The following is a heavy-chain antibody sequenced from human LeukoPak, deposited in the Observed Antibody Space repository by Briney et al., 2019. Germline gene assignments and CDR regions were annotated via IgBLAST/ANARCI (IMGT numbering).Heavy chain of an antibody. CDR3: ARVGTGTTYAFDI. CDR2: IFTGST. J-gene: IGHJ3*02. CDR1: GGYISAYY. V-gene: IGHV4-59*01. D-gene: IGHD1-1*01. Sequence: PSETLSLTCAVSGGYISAYYWNWIRQPPGKGLEWIGYIFTGSTTYNPSLKSRVTISVDTSKNQFSLKLSSVTAADTAVYYCARVGTGTTYAFDIWGQGTMVTVSS.